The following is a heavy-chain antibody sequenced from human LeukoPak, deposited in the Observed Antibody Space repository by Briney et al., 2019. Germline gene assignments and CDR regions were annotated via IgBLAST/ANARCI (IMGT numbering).Heavy chain of an antibody. D-gene: IGHD5-18*01. CDR2: ISWDSGVI. J-gene: IGHJ4*02. CDR3: ARVAGVQLWTYYFDY. Sequence: GGSLRLSCAVSGVTFEDFAMHWVRQVPGKGLEWVSGISWDSGVIAYADSVKGRFTVSRDNAKKALYLQMNSLRAEDTAVYYCARVAGVQLWTYYFDYWGQGTLVTVSS. CDR1: GVTFEDFA. V-gene: IGHV3-9*01.